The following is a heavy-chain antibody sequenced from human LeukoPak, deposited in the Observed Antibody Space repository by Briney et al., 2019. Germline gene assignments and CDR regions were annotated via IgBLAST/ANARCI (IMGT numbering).Heavy chain of an antibody. V-gene: IGHV4-59*01. CDR2: IYDSGSI. Sequence: SETLSLTCTVSGGSFSTYYWSWIRQPPGKGLEWIGYIYDSGSINYNPSLKSRVTISLDTSKNQFSLKLSSVTAADTAVYYCARGGSGYDSFYYYGMDVWGQGTTVTVSS. D-gene: IGHD5-12*01. J-gene: IGHJ6*02. CDR1: GGSFSTYY. CDR3: ARGGSGYDSFYYYGMDV.